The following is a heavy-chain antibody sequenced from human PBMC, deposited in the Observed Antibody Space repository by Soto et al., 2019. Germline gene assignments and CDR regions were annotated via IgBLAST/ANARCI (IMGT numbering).Heavy chain of an antibody. V-gene: IGHV1-18*01. D-gene: IGHD3-16*01. CDR1: GYSFTRYG. CDR3: AMVDVYVTPSPQDV. Sequence: QVHLVQSGAEVKNPGASVKVSCKASGYSFTRYGIGWARQAPGQGLEWMGWINAYNGNTTYAQNLQGRLTLTTDTSTTTVYMELRSLRSNDTAIYYCAMVDVYVTPSPQDVWGQGTTVTVSS. CDR2: INAYNGNT. J-gene: IGHJ6*02.